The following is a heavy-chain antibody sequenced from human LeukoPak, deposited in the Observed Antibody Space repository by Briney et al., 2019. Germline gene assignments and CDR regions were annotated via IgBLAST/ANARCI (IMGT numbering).Heavy chain of an antibody. V-gene: IGHV3-30-3*01. D-gene: IGHD2-21*02. CDR1: GFTFSSYA. Sequence: GGSLRLSCAASGFTFSSYAMHWVRQAPGKGLEWVAVISYDGSNKYYADSVKGRFTISRDNSKNTLYLQMNSLRAEDTAVYYCARDLNLYCGGDCYTFDYWGQGTLVTVSS. CDR3: ARDLNLYCGGDCYTFDY. CDR2: ISYDGSNK. J-gene: IGHJ4*02.